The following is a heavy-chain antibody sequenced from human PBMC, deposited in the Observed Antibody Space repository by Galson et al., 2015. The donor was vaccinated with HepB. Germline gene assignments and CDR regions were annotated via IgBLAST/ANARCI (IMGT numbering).Heavy chain of an antibody. J-gene: IGHJ6*02. D-gene: IGHD3-10*01. CDR3: ASGSGSYPYYYYYGMDV. CDR2: IDPSDSYT. Sequence: QSGAEVKKPGESLRISCRGSGYSFTSYWISWVRQMPGKGLEWMGRIDPSDSYTNYSPSFQGHVTISADKSISTAYLQWSSLKASDTAMYYCASGSGSYPYYYYYGMDVWGQGTTVTVSS. V-gene: IGHV5-10-1*01. CDR1: GYSFTSYW.